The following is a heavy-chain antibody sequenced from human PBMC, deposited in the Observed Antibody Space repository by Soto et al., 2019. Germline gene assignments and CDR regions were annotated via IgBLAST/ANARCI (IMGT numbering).Heavy chain of an antibody. Sequence: QVQLQESGPGLVKPSETLSLTCTVSGGSISSYYWSWIRQPPGKGLEWIGYIYYSGSTNYNPSRKSRVTISGDTSKHQFSLKLSPVAAADTAVYYWARAPRYCSGGSCYHSWFDPWGQGTLVTVSS. CDR3: ARAPRYCSGGSCYHSWFDP. D-gene: IGHD2-15*01. CDR2: IYYSGST. CDR1: GGSISSYY. J-gene: IGHJ5*02. V-gene: IGHV4-59*12.